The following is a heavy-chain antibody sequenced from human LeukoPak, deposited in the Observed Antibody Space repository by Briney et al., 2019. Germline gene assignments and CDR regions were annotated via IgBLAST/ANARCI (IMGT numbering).Heavy chain of an antibody. CDR1: GFTVSNFW. V-gene: IGHV3-7*03. J-gene: IGHJ4*02. CDR2: IKQEGREK. Sequence: GGSLRLSCAPAGFTVSNFWITWVRQAAGKWLGWVAIIKQEGREKNYVDSVKGRFTISRDNAKNSLYLQMTSLRAEDTAVYYCARGRVDDYWGQGTLVTVSS. CDR3: ARGRVDDY.